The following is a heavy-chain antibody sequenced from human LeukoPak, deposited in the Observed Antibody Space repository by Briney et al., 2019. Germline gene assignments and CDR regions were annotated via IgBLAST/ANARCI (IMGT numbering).Heavy chain of an antibody. Sequence: GGSLRLSCAASGFTFSSYAMSWVRQAPGKGLEWVSAISGSGGSTYYADSVKGRFTISRDNSKTTLYLPMNSLRAEDTAVYYCAKHQYYDILTGYGMDVWGQGTTVTVSS. CDR3: AKHQYYDILTGYGMDV. V-gene: IGHV3-23*01. D-gene: IGHD3-9*01. CDR2: ISGSGGST. CDR1: GFTFSSYA. J-gene: IGHJ6*02.